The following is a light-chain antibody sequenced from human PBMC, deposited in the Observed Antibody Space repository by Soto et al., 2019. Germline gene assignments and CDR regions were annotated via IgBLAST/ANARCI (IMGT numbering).Light chain of an antibody. J-gene: IGKJ1*01. Sequence: EIVLRQSPATLCLSPGEGATLSCRASQSIRSYLAWYQQKPGQAPRLLIYDTFNRATGIPARFSGSGSGTDFTLTISSLEREDVGVYYCQQRSSWPWTFGQGTKVEIK. CDR3: QQRSSWPWT. CDR1: QSIRSY. V-gene: IGKV3-11*01. CDR2: DTF.